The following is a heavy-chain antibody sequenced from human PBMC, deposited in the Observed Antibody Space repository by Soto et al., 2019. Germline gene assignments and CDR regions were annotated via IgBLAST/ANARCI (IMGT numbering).Heavy chain of an antibody. CDR3: ARGHGVRVRGVQYYFDY. J-gene: IGHJ4*02. CDR1: GGSISSYY. V-gene: IGHV4-59*01. D-gene: IGHD3-10*01. Sequence: QVQLQESGPGLVKPSETLSLTCTVSGGSISSYYWSWIRQPPGKGLEWIGYIYYSGRTNYNPSLKSRVTISVDTSKNQFSLKLSSVTAADTAVYYCARGHGVRVRGVQYYFDYWGQGTLVTVSS. CDR2: IYYSGRT.